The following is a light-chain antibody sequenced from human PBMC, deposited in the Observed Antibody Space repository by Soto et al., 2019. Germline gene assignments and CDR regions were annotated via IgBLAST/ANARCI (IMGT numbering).Light chain of an antibody. J-gene: IGKJ2*01. CDR3: QQYNRYPVT. CDR2: KAS. V-gene: IGKV1-5*03. Sequence: DIQMTQSPSTLSASVGDRVTITCRASQSINSWLAWYRQKPGKAPNLLIYKASSLESGDPSRFSGSGSGTEFTLTISSLQADDFATYYCQQYNRYPVTFGQGTKLEIK. CDR1: QSINSW.